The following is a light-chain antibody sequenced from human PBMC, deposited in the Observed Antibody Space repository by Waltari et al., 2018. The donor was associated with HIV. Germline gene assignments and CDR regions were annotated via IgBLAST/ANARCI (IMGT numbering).Light chain of an antibody. Sequence: DILMTQSPDSLAVSLGERATINCKSSQSVLYSSNNKNYLAWYQQKPGQPPKLLIYWASTRESGVPDRFSGSGSGTDFTLTISSLQAEDVAVYYCQQHYYYGTFGQGTRVEIK. V-gene: IGKV4-1*01. CDR3: QQHYYYGT. CDR1: QSVLYSSNNKNY. CDR2: WAS. J-gene: IGKJ1*01.